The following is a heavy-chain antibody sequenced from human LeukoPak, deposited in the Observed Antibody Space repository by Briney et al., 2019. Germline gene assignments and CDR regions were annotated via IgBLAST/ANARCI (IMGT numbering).Heavy chain of an antibody. J-gene: IGHJ4*02. D-gene: IGHD6-19*01. V-gene: IGHV5-51*01. CDR1: GYRFTSYW. CDR2: IYPGDSDT. Sequence: GGSLKISFKGSGYRFTSYWIGWGRPMPGKGLGWMGIIYPGDSDTRYSPSFQGQVTISADKPISTAYLQWSSLQASDTAMYYCARPEGRAYSSGWYGGYWGQGTLVTVSS. CDR3: ARPEGRAYSSGWYGGY.